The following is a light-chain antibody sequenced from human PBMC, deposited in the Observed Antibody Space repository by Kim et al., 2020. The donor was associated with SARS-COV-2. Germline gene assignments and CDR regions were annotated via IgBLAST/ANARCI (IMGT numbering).Light chain of an antibody. CDR3: QSYDTSLRGSV. J-gene: IGLJ2*01. CDR2: GNT. V-gene: IGLV1-40*01. Sequence: QGVTISSRRTSSNNSPGHDVHGYQHVPVTVPRLLIHGNTKRPSGIPDRCSASKSGSSASLAITGLHAEDEAEYFCQSYDTSLRGSVFGGGTKLTVL. CDR1: SSNNSPGHD.